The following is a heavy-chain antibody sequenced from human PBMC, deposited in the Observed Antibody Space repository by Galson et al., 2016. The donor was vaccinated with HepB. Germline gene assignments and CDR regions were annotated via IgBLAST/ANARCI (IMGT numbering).Heavy chain of an antibody. J-gene: IGHJ4*02. CDR3: ARDQTRRGPTTFDN. CDR2: ISSDGSTI. CDR1: GFTFRNYW. Sequence: SLRLSCAASGFTFRNYWMHWVRQLPGKGLVWVSRISSDGSTINYADSVKGRFTISRDNARNTLYLQMNSLRVEDTALYYCARDQTRRGPTTFDNWGQGTLVTVSS. V-gene: IGHV3-74*01. D-gene: IGHD1-26*01.